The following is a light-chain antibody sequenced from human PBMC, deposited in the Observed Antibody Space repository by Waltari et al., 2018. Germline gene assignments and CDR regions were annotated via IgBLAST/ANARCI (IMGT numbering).Light chain of an antibody. CDR3: HVWDSSSDPVV. V-gene: IGLV3-21*02. Sequence: SYVLTQPPSVSVAPGQTARIPCGGNNIGRRTVHWYQQRPGPAPVLVAYDDTDRPSGIPERFSGSNSGDTATLTISRVEAGDEADYYCHVWDSSSDPVVFGGGTKLTVL. CDR2: DDT. CDR1: NIGRRT. J-gene: IGLJ2*01.